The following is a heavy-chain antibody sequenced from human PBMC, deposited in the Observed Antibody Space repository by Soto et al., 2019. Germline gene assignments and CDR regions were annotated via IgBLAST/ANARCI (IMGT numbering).Heavy chain of an antibody. V-gene: IGHV4-59*01. Sequence: SETLSLTCTVSGVSISSYYWIWIRQPPGKGLEWIGYIYYSGSTNYNPSLKSRVTISVDTSKNQFSLKLSSVTAADTAVYYCARWYNWNDFDAFDIWGQGTMVTVSS. CDR2: IYYSGST. J-gene: IGHJ3*02. CDR3: ARWYNWNDFDAFDI. D-gene: IGHD1-20*01. CDR1: GVSISSYY.